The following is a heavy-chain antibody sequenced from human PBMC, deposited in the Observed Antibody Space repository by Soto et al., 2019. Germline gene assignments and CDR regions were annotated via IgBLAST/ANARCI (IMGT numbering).Heavy chain of an antibody. CDR2: INPSGGST. Sequence: ASVKVSCKASGYTFSTYYLHWVRQAPGQGLEWMGIINPSGGSTDYAQKFQGRVTMTSDTSTSTVYMELTSLRFDDTAVYYCARRCSGGSCIDPWGQGTLVTVSS. CDR1: GYTFSTYY. CDR3: ARRCSGGSCIDP. D-gene: IGHD2-15*01. V-gene: IGHV1-46*01. J-gene: IGHJ5*02.